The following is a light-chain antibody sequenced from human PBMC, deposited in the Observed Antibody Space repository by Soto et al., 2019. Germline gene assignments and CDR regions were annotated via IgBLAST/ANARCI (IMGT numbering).Light chain of an antibody. V-gene: IGKV1-39*01. CDR1: QSISSY. Sequence: DIQMTQSPSSLSASVGDRVTITCRASQSISSYLNWYQQKPGKAPKLLIYAASSLQSGVPSRFSGGGSGTEFTLTISSLQPDDFATYFCQQTYSTIHSFGQGAKVDIK. CDR3: QQTYSTIHS. CDR2: AAS. J-gene: IGKJ2*01.